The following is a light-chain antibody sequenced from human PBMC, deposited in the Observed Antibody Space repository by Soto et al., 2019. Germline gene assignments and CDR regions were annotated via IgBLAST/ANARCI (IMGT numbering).Light chain of an antibody. V-gene: IGKV3-20*01. CDR1: QSVNSVY. J-gene: IGKJ4*01. CDR2: GAS. CDR3: QQYGTSPLT. Sequence: DIVLTQSPGTLSLSPGDRATLSCRASQSVNSVYLAWYQQRPGQAPRLLIHGASSRATGTPDRFSGGGSGTDFTLTISRLEAEDFAVYYCQQYGTSPLTFGGGTKVEIK.